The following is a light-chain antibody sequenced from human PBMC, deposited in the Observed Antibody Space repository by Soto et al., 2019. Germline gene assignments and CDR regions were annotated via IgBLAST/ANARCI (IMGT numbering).Light chain of an antibody. J-gene: IGLJ2*01. CDR3: AAWDDSLNGPV. Sequence: QSVLTQPPSASGTPGQRVTISCSGSSSNIGSNYVYWYQQLPGTAPKLLIYRNNQRPSGVPDRFSGSKSGTSASLAISGLRSDDDADYYCAAWDDSLNGPVFGGGTKVTVL. V-gene: IGLV1-47*01. CDR2: RNN. CDR1: SSNIGSNY.